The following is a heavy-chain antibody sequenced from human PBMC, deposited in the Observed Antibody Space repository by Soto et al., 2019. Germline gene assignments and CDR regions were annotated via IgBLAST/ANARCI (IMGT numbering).Heavy chain of an antibody. J-gene: IGHJ6*02. CDR2: IMPTVDSA. D-gene: IGHD6-19*01. Sequence: QVQLVQSGAEVKTPGSSVKVSCKASRGTLSDYAISWVRQAPGQGLEWMGGIMPTVDSANYAQNFQGRLTISADESTSTANLELSSVRSDDTAVYYCAVAAVREIMARESSGMAVWGQGTTVIVSS. CDR1: RGTLSDYA. CDR3: AVAAVREIMARESSGMAV. V-gene: IGHV1-69*01.